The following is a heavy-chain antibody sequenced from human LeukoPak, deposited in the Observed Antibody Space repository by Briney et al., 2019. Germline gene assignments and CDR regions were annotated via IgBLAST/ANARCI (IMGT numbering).Heavy chain of an antibody. V-gene: IGHV4-34*01. Sequence: SEILSLTCAVYGGSFSGHYWTWIRQPPGKGLEWIGSIYYSGSTYYNPSLKSRVTISVDTSKNQFSLKLSSVTAADTAVYYCARDYWYSSSWYFRGGAFDIWGQGTMVTVSS. J-gene: IGHJ3*02. CDR3: ARDYWYSSSWYFRGGAFDI. D-gene: IGHD6-13*01. CDR2: IYYSGST. CDR1: GGSFSGHY.